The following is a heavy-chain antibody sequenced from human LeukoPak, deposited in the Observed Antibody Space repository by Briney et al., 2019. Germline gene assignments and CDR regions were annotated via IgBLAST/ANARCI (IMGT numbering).Heavy chain of an antibody. CDR3: AKLGSGSCYERADN. Sequence: GGSLRLSCAASGFTFSSYAMHWVRQAPGKGLEWVAVISYDGSNKYYADSVKGRFTISRDNSKNTLYLQMNSLRAEDTAVYYCAKLGSGSCYERADNWGQGTLVIVSS. CDR1: GFTFSSYA. CDR2: ISYDGSNK. D-gene: IGHD2-15*01. V-gene: IGHV3-30-3*02. J-gene: IGHJ4*02.